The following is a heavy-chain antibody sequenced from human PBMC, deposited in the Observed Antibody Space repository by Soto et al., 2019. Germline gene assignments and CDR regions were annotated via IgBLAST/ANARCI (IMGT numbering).Heavy chain of an antibody. CDR1: GYTFTSYY. CDR3: ARAPVPEEGYNSDFDY. CDR2: INPSGGST. Sequence: ASVKVSCKASGYTFTSYYMHWVRQAPGQGLEWMGIINPSGGSTSYAQKFQGRVTMTRDTSTSTVYMELSSLRSEDTAVYYCARAPVPEEGYNSDFDYWGQGTLVTVSS. D-gene: IGHD5-12*01. J-gene: IGHJ4*02. V-gene: IGHV1-46*01.